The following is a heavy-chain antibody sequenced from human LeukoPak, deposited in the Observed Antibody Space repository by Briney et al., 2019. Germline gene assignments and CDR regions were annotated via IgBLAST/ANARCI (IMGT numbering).Heavy chain of an antibody. CDR2: IKSKIDGGTT. V-gene: IGHV3-15*01. CDR3: TVYRAGFAFDI. Sequence: GGSLRLSCAGSGFTFSDYYMNWIRQAPGKGLEWVGRIKSKIDGGTTDYAAPVKGRLTISRDDSKTTLYLQMNSLKTEDTAVYYCTVYRAGFAFDIWGQGTMVTVSS. CDR1: GFTFSDYY. J-gene: IGHJ3*02. D-gene: IGHD1-26*01.